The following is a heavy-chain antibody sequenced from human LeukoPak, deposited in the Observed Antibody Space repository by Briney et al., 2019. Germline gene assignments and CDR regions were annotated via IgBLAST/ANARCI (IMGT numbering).Heavy chain of an antibody. D-gene: IGHD3-22*01. J-gene: IGHJ3*02. CDR3: ARDEVAYRSGYYYNAFDI. V-gene: IGHV4-39*07. Sequence: PSETLSLTCTVSGGSISSSSYYWGWIRQPPGKGLEWIGSIYYSGSTYYNPSLKSRVTISVDTSKNQFSLKLSSVTAADTAVYYCARDEVAYRSGYYYNAFDIWGQGTMVTVSS. CDR2: IYYSGST. CDR1: GGSISSSSYY.